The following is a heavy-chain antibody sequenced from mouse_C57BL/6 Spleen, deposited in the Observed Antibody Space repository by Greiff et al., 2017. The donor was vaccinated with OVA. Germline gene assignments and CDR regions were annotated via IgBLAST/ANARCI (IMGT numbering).Heavy chain of an antibody. D-gene: IGHD1-1*01. J-gene: IGHJ4*01. CDR3: ARDRYYYGSSYGYAMDY. Sequence: EVKLVESEGGLVQPGSSMKLSCTASGFTFSDYYMAWVRQVPEKGLEWVANINYDGSSTYYLDSLKSRFIISRDNAKNILYLQMSSLKSEDTATYYCARDRYYYGSSYGYAMDYWGQGTSVTVSS. CDR2: INYDGSST. CDR1: GFTFSDYY. V-gene: IGHV5-16*01.